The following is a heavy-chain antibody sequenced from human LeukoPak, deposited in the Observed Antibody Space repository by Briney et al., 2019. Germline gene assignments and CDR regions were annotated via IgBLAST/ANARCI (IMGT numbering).Heavy chain of an antibody. D-gene: IGHD3-22*01. CDR1: GFTFSSYA. V-gene: IGHV3-23*01. CDR3: AKATSNPKYYYDSSGPKDY. Sequence: GGSLRLSCAASGFTFSSYAMSWVRQAPGKGLEWVSAISGSGGDTYYADSVKGRFTISRDNSKNTLYLQMNSLRAEDTAVYYCAKATSNPKYYYDSSGPKDYWGQGTLVTVSS. CDR2: ISGSGGDT. J-gene: IGHJ4*02.